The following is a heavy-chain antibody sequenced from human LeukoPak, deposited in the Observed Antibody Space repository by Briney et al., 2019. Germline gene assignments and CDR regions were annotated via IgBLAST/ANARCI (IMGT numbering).Heavy chain of an antibody. D-gene: IGHD2-21*02. CDR2: ISSSSSTI. V-gene: IGHV3-48*01. Sequence: GGSLRLSCAASGFTFSSYSMNWVRQAPGKGLEWVSYISSSSSTIYYADSVKGRFTISRDNAKNSLYLQMNSLRAEDTAVYYCARVAVTADYWGQGTLVTVSS. J-gene: IGHJ4*02. CDR3: ARVAVTADY. CDR1: GFTFSSYS.